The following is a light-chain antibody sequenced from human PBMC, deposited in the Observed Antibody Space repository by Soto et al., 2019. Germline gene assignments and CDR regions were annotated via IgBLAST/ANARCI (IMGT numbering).Light chain of an antibody. CDR2: DGS. Sequence: DIQMTQSPSTLSASVGHRATITCRASQSISSWLACYQQKPGKAPKLLIYDGSSLESGVPSGCSGSGSGTDFTFTISSLQPEDIAAYYCRQYNSYPWTFGQGTKVDIK. V-gene: IGKV1-5*01. CDR3: RQYNSYPWT. CDR1: QSISSW. J-gene: IGKJ1*01.